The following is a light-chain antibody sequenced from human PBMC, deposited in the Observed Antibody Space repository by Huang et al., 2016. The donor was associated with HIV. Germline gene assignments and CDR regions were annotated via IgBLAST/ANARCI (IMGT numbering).Light chain of an antibody. V-gene: IGKV2-28*01. CDR3: MQAIQIPT. CDR2: LGS. Sequence: DIVMTQSPLSLPVTPGEPASISCRSSQSLLHRNGYNYLDWYLQKQGQSPQLLIYLGSNRASGVPDRFSGSGSGTDFTLKISRVEAEDVGIYYCMQAIQIPTFGPGTKVDIK. J-gene: IGKJ3*01. CDR1: QSLLHRNGYNY.